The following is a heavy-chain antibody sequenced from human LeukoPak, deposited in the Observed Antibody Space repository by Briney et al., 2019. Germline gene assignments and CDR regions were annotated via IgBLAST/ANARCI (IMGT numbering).Heavy chain of an antibody. CDR3: ARGAGRGYSYGYDFDY. Sequence: SETLSLTCTVSGGSISTSNYYWSWIRQPPGKGLEWIGEINHSGSTNYNPSLKSRVTISVDTSKNQFSLKLSSVTAADTAVYYCARGAGRGYSYGYDFDYWGQGTLVTVSS. CDR1: GGSISTSNYY. V-gene: IGHV4-39*07. CDR2: INHSGST. D-gene: IGHD5-18*01. J-gene: IGHJ4*02.